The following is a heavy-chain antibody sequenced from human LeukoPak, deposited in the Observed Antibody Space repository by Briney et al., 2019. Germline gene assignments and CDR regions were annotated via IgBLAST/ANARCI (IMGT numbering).Heavy chain of an antibody. Sequence: ASVKVSCKASGYTFTSYAMNWVRQAPGQGLEWMGWIDTNTGNPTYAQGFTGRFVFSLDTSVSTAYLQISSLKAEDTAVYYCFSIAAAGPGNMDVWGQGTTVTVSS. V-gene: IGHV7-4-1*02. CDR2: IDTNTGNP. J-gene: IGHJ6*02. CDR1: GYTFTSYA. CDR3: FSIAAAGPGNMDV. D-gene: IGHD6-13*01.